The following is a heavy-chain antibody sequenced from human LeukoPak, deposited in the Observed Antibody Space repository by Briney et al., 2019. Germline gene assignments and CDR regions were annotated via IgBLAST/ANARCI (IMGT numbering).Heavy chain of an antibody. D-gene: IGHD4-23*01. CDR1: GGTFSSYA. CDR3: ARGDGGYFDY. J-gene: IGHJ4*02. V-gene: IGHV1-69*05. Sequence: GASVKVSCKASGGTFSSYAISWVRQAPGQGLEWMGRIIPIFGTANYAQKFQGGVTITTDESTSTAYMELSSLRSEDTAVYYCARGDGGYFDYWGQGTLVTVSS. CDR2: IIPIFGTA.